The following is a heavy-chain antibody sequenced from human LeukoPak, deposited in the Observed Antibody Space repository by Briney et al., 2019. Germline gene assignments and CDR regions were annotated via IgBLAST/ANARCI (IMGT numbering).Heavy chain of an antibody. J-gene: IGHJ6*04. V-gene: IGHV4-61*01. CDR1: GGSVSSGSYY. CDR2: IYYSGST. CDR3: ARDGCSGGSCYDGMDV. Sequence: SETLSLTCTVSGGSVSSGSYYWSWIRQPPGKGLEWIGYIYYSGSTNYNPSLKCRVTISVDTSKNQFSLKLSSVTAADTAVYYCARDGCSGGSCYDGMDVWGKGTTVTVSS. D-gene: IGHD2-15*01.